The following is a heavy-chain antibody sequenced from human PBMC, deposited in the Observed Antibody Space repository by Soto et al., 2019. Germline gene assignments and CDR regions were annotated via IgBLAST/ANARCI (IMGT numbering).Heavy chain of an antibody. CDR2: IMPVFHTT. V-gene: IGHV1-69*01. J-gene: IGHJ6*02. D-gene: IGHD6-25*01. CDR1: GGTFNNFA. Sequence: QVQLVQSGAEVKKPGSSVKVSCQASGGTFNNFAFTWFRQAPGQGLEWLGGIMPVFHTTNIAQTFQDRITVTADDFTNTVYMEMTSLRYDDTAVYYCATATISPVSATLYHYGMDVWGQGTTVTVSS. CDR3: ATATISPVSATLYHYGMDV.